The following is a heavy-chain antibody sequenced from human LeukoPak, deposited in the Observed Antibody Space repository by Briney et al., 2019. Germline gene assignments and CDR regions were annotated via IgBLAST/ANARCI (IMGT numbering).Heavy chain of an antibody. D-gene: IGHD3-10*01. CDR3: ARDRGREVRGVAPLYYYYYYMDV. J-gene: IGHJ6*03. CDR2: IHHSGTT. CDR1: GGSISSSNW. V-gene: IGHV4-4*02. Sequence: SETLSLTCTVSGGSISSSNWWGWVRQPPGKGLECIGEIHHSGTTNYNPSLKSRVTISVDTSKNQFSLKLSSVTAADTAVYYCARDRGREVRGVAPLYYYYYYMDVWGKGTTVTISS.